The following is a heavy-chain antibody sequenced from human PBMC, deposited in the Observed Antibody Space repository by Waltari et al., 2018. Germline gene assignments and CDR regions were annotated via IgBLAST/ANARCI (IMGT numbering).Heavy chain of an antibody. CDR1: GGSIDSSSYY. Sequence: QLQLQESGPGLVKPSETLSLTCTVSGGSIDSSSYYWGWLRQSPGKGLEWIGTIYHTVTTYDKPSLKSRVTLSIDTSKNQFSLKLSSVIATDTAVYYCARLSSTSTGNYYYGLDVWGQGTTVTVSS. CDR3: ARLSSTSTGNYYYGLDV. J-gene: IGHJ6*02. CDR2: IYHTVTT. D-gene: IGHD3-10*01. V-gene: IGHV4-39*01.